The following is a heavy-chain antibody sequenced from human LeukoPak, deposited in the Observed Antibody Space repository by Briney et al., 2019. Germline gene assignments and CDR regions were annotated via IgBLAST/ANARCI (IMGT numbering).Heavy chain of an antibody. D-gene: IGHD3-3*02. CDR2: TYYSGST. J-gene: IGHJ5*02. V-gene: IGHV4-39*01. Sequence: PSETLSLTCTVSGGSISSSSYYWGWIRQPPGKGLEWIGSTYYSGSTYYNPSLKSRVTISVDTSKNQFSLKLSSVTAADTAVYYCATGLHFWKFDPWGQGTLVTVSS. CDR3: ATGLHFWKFDP. CDR1: GGSISSSSYY.